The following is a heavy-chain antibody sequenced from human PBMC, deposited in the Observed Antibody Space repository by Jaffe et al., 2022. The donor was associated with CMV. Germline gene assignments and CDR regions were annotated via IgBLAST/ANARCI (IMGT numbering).Heavy chain of an antibody. CDR2: IWYDGSNK. D-gene: IGHD2-21*02. Sequence: QVQLVESGGGVVQPGRSLRLSCAASGFTFSSYGMHWVRQAPGKGLEWVAVIWYDGSNKYYADSVKGRFTISRDNSKNTLYLQMNSLRAEDTAVYYCAREGDKGYWYFDLWGRGTLVTVSS. CDR1: GFTFSSYG. J-gene: IGHJ2*01. V-gene: IGHV3-33*08. CDR3: AREGDKGYWYFDL.